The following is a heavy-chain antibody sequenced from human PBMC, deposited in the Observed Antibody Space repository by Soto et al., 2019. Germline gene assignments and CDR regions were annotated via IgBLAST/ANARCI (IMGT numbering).Heavy chain of an antibody. CDR1: GGSFSGYY. V-gene: IGHV4-34*01. Sequence: QVQLQQWGAGLLKPSETLSLTCAVYGGSFSGYYWSWIRQPPGKGLEWIGEINHSGSTNYNPSLKSRVTISVDPSTNQFSMKLSSVTAANTAVYYWARVGDPRYCRGGSCSHFDYWGQGTLVTVSS. CDR2: INHSGST. CDR3: ARVGDPRYCRGGSCSHFDY. D-gene: IGHD2-15*01. J-gene: IGHJ4*02.